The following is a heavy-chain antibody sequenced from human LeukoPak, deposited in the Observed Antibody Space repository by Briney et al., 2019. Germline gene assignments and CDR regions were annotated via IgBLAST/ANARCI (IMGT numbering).Heavy chain of an antibody. V-gene: IGHV1-69*04. CDR3: ASASKPEYYYYYGMDV. CDR1: GGTFSSYA. J-gene: IGHJ6*02. Sequence: SVKVSCKASGGTFSSYAISWVRQAPGQGLEWMGRIIPILGIANYAQKFQGRVTITADKSTSTAYMELSGLRSEDTAVYYCASASKPEYYYYYGMDVWGQGTTVSVSS. D-gene: IGHD1-14*01. CDR2: IIPILGIA.